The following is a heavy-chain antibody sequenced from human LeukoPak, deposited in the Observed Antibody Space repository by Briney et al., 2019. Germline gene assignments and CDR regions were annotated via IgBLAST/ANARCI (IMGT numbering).Heavy chain of an antibody. CDR3: ARRTYYYDSSGYYYFDY. Sequence: PGGSLRLSCAASGFTFSSYSMNWVRQAPGKGLEWVSSISSSSSYIYYADSVKGRFTISRDNAKNSLYLQMNSLGAEDTAVYYCARRTYYYDSSGYYYFDYWGQGTLVTVSS. CDR2: ISSSSSYI. CDR1: GFTFSSYS. V-gene: IGHV3-21*01. J-gene: IGHJ4*02. D-gene: IGHD3-22*01.